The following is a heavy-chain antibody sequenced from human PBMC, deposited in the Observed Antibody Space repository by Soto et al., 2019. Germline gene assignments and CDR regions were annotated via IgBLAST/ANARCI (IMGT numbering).Heavy chain of an antibody. CDR3: ARNPPRGEWLVLL. CDR1: GFSFSRYG. D-gene: IGHD6-19*01. Sequence: GGSLRLACAASGFSFSRYGMNWVRQALGKGLEWGSSISSSSSYIYYADSVKGRFTISRDNAKNSLYLQMNSLRAEDTAVYYCARNPPRGEWLVLLRGQGSLVTASS. J-gene: IGHJ4*02. CDR2: ISSSSSYI. V-gene: IGHV3-21*01.